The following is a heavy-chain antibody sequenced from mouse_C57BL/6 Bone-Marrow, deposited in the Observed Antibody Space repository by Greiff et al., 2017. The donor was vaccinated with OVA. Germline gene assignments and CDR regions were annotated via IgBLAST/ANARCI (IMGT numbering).Heavy chain of an antibody. Sequence: EVQLQQSGAELVRPGASVKLSCTASGFTIKDDYMHWVKQRPEQGLEWIGWIDPENGDTEYASKFQGKATITADTSSNTAYLQLSSLTSEDTAVYYCTTENWDDYWGQGTTLTVSS. J-gene: IGHJ2*01. CDR3: TTENWDDY. CDR2: IDPENGDT. CDR1: GFTIKDDY. V-gene: IGHV14-4*01. D-gene: IGHD4-1*01.